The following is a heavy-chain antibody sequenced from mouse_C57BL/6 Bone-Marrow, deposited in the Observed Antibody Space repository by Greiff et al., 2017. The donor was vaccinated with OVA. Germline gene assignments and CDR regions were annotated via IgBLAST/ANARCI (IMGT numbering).Heavy chain of an antibody. CDR2: IYPRSGNT. J-gene: IGHJ1*03. Sequence: VKLQESGAELARPGASVKLSCKASGYTFTSYGISWVKQRTGQGLEWIGEIYPRSGNTYYNEKFKGKATLTADKSSSTAYLELRSLTSEDSAVYFCARSGGDWDWYFDVWGTGTTVTVSS. CDR1: GYTFTSYG. D-gene: IGHD4-1*01. V-gene: IGHV1-81*01. CDR3: ARSGGDWDWYFDV.